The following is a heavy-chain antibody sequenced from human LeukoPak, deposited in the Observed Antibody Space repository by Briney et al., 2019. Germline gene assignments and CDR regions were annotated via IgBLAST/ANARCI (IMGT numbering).Heavy chain of an antibody. Sequence: GGSLRLSCAASGFTFSGYAVHWVRQAPGKGLEWVAVISSDGTNKYYADSVLGRFTISRDNSKNTLYLQMNSLRAEDTAVYYCARPGIALAGDYWGQGALVTVSS. CDR3: ARPGIALAGDY. D-gene: IGHD6-19*01. CDR1: GFTFSGYA. J-gene: IGHJ4*02. CDR2: ISSDGTNK. V-gene: IGHV3-30-3*01.